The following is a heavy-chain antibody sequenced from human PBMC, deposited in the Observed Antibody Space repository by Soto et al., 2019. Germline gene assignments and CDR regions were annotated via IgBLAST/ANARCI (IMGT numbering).Heavy chain of an antibody. V-gene: IGHV4-31*03. J-gene: IGHJ6*02. Sequence: PSETLSLTCTVSGGSIRSGGYYWSWIRQHPGKGLGWIGYIYYSGSTYYNPSLKSRVTISVDTSKNQFSLKLSSVTAADTAVYYCARDSQHEYGDYEDYYYGMDVWGQGTTVTVSS. D-gene: IGHD4-17*01. CDR1: GGSIRSGGYY. CDR2: IYYSGST. CDR3: ARDSQHEYGDYEDYYYGMDV.